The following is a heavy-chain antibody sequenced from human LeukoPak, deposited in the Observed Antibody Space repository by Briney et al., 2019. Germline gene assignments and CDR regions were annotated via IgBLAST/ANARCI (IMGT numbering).Heavy chain of an antibody. CDR1: GFTVSSNY. CDR3: AKDVRYDSSGYWVY. J-gene: IGHJ4*02. D-gene: IGHD3-22*01. Sequence: PGGSLRLSCAASGFTVSSNYMSWVRQAPGKGLEWVSAISGSGGSTYYADSVKGRFTISRDNSKNTLYLQMNSLRAEDTAVYYCAKDVRYDSSGYWVYWGQGTLVTVSS. V-gene: IGHV3-23*01. CDR2: ISGSGGST.